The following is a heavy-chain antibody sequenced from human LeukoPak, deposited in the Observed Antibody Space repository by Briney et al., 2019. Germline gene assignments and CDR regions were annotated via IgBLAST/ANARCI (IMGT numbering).Heavy chain of an antibody. Sequence: SETLCLTCTVSGGSIISYYWSWIRQPPGKALEWIGYIYYSGSTNYNPSLKSRVTISVHTSKNQFSLKLSSVTAADTAVYYCARSIAAGGWFDLWGQGTLVTVSS. V-gene: IGHV4-59*01. CDR1: GGSIISYY. D-gene: IGHD6-13*01. CDR2: IYYSGST. J-gene: IGHJ5*02. CDR3: ARSIAAGGWFDL.